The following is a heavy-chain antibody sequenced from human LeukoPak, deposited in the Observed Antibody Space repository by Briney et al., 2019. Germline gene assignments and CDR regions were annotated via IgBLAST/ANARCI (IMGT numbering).Heavy chain of an antibody. J-gene: IGHJ3*02. CDR1: GGSISSSSYY. Sequence: SETLSLTCTVSGGSISSSSYYWGWIRQPPGKGLEWIGSIYYSGSTYYNPSLKSRVTISVDTSKNQFSLKLSSVTAADTAVYYCASSIAVAGDVFDIWGQGKMVPFS. CDR2: IYYSGST. D-gene: IGHD6-19*01. V-gene: IGHV4-39*01. CDR3: ASSIAVAGDVFDI.